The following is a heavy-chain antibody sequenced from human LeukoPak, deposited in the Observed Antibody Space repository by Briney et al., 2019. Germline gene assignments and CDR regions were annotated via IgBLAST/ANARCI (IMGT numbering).Heavy chain of an antibody. CDR3: ARGAQASSYFDY. V-gene: IGHV4-61*09. D-gene: IGHD6-6*01. Sequence: PSETLSLTCSVSGGSISSNSFFWSWVRQPAGKGLEWIGHIFTRGSIYYNPSLISRVTISADTSRNQFSLELTSVSAADTAVYYCARGAQASSYFDYWGEGGLVTVSA. J-gene: IGHJ4*02. CDR2: IFTRGSI. CDR1: GGSISSNSFF.